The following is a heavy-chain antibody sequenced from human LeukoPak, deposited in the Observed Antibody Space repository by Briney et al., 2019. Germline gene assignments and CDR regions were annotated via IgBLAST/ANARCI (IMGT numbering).Heavy chain of an antibody. V-gene: IGHV3-48*03. D-gene: IGHD1-26*01. CDR2: ISTSGSTI. CDR3: ARDKAVGPSHFDY. CDR1: GFTFSSYE. J-gene: IGHJ4*02. Sequence: PGGSLRLSCAASGFTFSSYEMNWVRQAPGKGLEWVSYISTSGSTIYYADSVKGRFTISRDNAKKSLYLQMNSLGADDTAVYYCARDKAVGPSHFDYWGQGTLVTVSS.